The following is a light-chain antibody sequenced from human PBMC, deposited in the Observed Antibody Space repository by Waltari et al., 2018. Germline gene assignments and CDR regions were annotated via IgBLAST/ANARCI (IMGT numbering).Light chain of an antibody. CDR2: GAS. CDR1: QGISNW. CDR3: QQYDNYPIT. J-gene: IGKJ5*01. Sequence: DIQMTQSPSSLSASVGDRVTITCRASQGISNWLAWYQQKPGKAPKSLVYGASNFQSGAPSRFSGSGSGTDFTLTITNVQPEDFATYYCQQYDNYPITFGQGTRLEIK. V-gene: IGKV1D-16*01.